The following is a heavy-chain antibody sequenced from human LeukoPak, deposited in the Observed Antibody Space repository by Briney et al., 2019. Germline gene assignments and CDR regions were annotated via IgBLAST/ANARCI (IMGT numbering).Heavy chain of an antibody. D-gene: IGHD6-13*01. CDR1: GYPFTGYY. Sequence: GSVKFSCKASGYPFTGYYMHWGRRAPGQGLEWMGGINPNSGGTNFPQKFQGEVTITRDTSISTAYMERGRLESDDPAGYYCARDSGYGYSSSWEFDYWGQGTLVTVTS. CDR2: INPNSGGT. CDR3: ARDSGYGYSSSWEFDY. J-gene: IGHJ4*02. V-gene: IGHV1-2*02.